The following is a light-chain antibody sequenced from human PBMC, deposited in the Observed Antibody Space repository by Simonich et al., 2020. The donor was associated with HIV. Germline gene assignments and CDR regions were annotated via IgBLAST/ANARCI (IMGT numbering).Light chain of an antibody. CDR1: RSDVGSYNL. J-gene: IGLJ3*02. CDR2: EGS. V-gene: IGLV2-23*01. Sequence: QSALTQPASVSGSPGQSITISCPGTRSDVGSYNLVSWYHKHPGKAPKLTIYEGSKRPSGVSNRFSGSKSGITASLTISGLQAEDEADYYCCSYAGSSTWVFGGGTKLTVL. CDR3: CSYAGSSTWV.